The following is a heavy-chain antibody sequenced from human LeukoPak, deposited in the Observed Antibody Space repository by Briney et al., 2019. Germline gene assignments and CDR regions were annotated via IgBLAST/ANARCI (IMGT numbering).Heavy chain of an antibody. CDR3: ARYHGGSYTKNFDY. J-gene: IGHJ4*02. CDR2: IYYSGST. D-gene: IGHD1-26*01. V-gene: IGHV4-30-4*08. Sequence: SETLSLTCTVSGGSISSGDYYWSWIRQPPGKGLEWIGYIYYSGSTYYNPSLKSRVTISVDTSKNQFSLKLSSVTGADTAVYYCARYHGGSYTKNFDYWGQGTLVTVSS. CDR1: GGSISSGDYY.